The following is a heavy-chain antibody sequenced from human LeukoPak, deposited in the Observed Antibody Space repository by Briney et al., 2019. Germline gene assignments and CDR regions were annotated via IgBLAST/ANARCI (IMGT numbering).Heavy chain of an antibody. D-gene: IGHD4-23*01. Sequence: SETLSPTCTVSGGSIRSYYWNWIRQAPGKGLEWVGFISYSGYTSYSPSLQSRVAISVDTAKSQFSLRLNSMTAADTAIYYCARGRNDNGGMFFDSWAQGNLVTVSS. CDR3: ARGRNDNGGMFFDS. V-gene: IGHV4-59*01. J-gene: IGHJ4*02. CDR1: GGSIRSYY. CDR2: ISYSGYT.